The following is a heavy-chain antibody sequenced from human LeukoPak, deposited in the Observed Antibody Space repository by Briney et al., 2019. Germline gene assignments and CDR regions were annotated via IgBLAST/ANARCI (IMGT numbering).Heavy chain of an antibody. CDR3: ARDAIYSGYDYTYFDY. J-gene: IGHJ4*02. CDR1: GFTFSSYW. CDR2: INSDGSST. D-gene: IGHD5-12*01. V-gene: IGHV3-74*01. Sequence: GGSLRLSCAASGFTFSSYWMHWVRQAPGKGLVWVSRINSDGSSTSHADSVKGRFTISRDNAKNTLYLQMNSLRVEDTAVYYCARDAIYSGYDYTYFDYWGQGTLVTVSS.